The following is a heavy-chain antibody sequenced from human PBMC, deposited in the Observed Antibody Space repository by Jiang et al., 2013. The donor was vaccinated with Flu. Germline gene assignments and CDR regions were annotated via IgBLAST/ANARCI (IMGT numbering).Heavy chain of an antibody. CDR2: VIPIFGTA. CDR3: ARKLRGEXYFYYGMDV. D-gene: IGHD3-16*01. V-gene: IGHV1-69*01. Sequence: VQSGAEVKKPGSSVKVSCKASGGTFSSYVINWVRQAPGQGLEWMGGVIPIFGTANYAQKFQGRVTITADESTSTAYMELSSLKSEDTAVYYCARKLRGEXYFYYGMDVWGQGTT. J-gene: IGHJ6*02. CDR1: GGTFSSYV.